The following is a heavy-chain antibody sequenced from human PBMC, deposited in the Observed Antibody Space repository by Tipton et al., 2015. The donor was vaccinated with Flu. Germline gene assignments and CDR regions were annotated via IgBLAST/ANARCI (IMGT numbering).Heavy chain of an antibody. V-gene: IGHV4-38-2*01. J-gene: IGHJ4*02. CDR3: SRSTYYYGSGSSDY. CDR2: ISHSGST. D-gene: IGHD3-10*01. Sequence: WGWIRQPPGKGLEWIATISHSGSTYYKPSLKSRVTISLDTFQNQFSLKVNSVTAADTAVYYCSRSTYYYGSGSSDYWGQGTLVTVSS.